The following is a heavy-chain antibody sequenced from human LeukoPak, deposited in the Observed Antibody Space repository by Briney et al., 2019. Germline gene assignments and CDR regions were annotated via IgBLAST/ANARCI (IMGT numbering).Heavy chain of an antibody. CDR1: GLTFSSYD. CDR3: ATWRSGYDGYFDY. Sequence: GGSLRLSCAASGLTFSSYDIKWVRQSPGKGLGWVSSITGSTTYIYHADSVKGRFTISRDNAKSSMHLQMNSLRVEDTAVYYCATWRSGYDGYFDYWGQGILVTVSS. J-gene: IGHJ4*02. D-gene: IGHD5-12*01. CDR2: ITGSTTYI. V-gene: IGHV3-21*03.